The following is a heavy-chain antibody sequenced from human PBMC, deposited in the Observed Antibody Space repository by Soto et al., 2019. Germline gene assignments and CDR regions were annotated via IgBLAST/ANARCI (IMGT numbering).Heavy chain of an antibody. CDR3: VRNFLPGISAAGY. CDR2: ISITSSSI. D-gene: IGHD6-13*01. J-gene: IGHJ4*02. Sequence: GGSLRLSCAASGFIFSSSSMNWVRQAPGKGLEWLSYISITSSSIYYADSVKGRFTISRDNAKNSLFLQMNSLRDEDTAVYYCVRNFLPGISAAGYWGQETLVPVSS. V-gene: IGHV3-21*05. CDR1: GFIFSSSS.